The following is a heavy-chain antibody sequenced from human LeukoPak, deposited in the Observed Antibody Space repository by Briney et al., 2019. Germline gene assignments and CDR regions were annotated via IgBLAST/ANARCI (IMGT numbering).Heavy chain of an antibody. J-gene: IGHJ4*02. D-gene: IGHD4-23*01. V-gene: IGHV3-73*01. CDR1: GFTFSGSA. Sequence: GGSLRLSCAASGFTFSGSAMHWVRQAPGKGLEWVGRIRSKANSYATAYAASVKGRFTISRDDSKNTAYLQMNSLKTEDTAAYYCTSGGPEAYWGQGTLVTVSS. CDR2: IRSKANSYAT. CDR3: TSGGPEAY.